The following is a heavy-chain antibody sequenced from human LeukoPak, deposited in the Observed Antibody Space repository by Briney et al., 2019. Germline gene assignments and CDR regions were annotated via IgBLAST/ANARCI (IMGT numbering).Heavy chain of an antibody. V-gene: IGHV3-30*02. CDR2: IRHDGSNK. CDR1: GFTFSSYG. CDR3: ATTLDLIAVAVDYYFDY. D-gene: IGHD6-19*01. Sequence: GGSLRLSCAASGFTFSSYGMHWVRQAPGKGLEWVAFIRHDGSNKHYADSVKGRFTISRDNSKNTLYLQMNSLRAEDTAVYHCATTLDLIAVAVDYYFDYWGQGTLVTVSS. J-gene: IGHJ4*02.